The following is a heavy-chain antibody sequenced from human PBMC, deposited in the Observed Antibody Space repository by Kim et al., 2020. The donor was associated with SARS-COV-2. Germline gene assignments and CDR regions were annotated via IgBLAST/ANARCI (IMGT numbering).Heavy chain of an antibody. CDR2: K. CDR3: ARDDYGDPSGY. D-gene: IGHD4-17*01. Sequence: KNYAQKLQGRVTMTTDTSTSTAYMELRSLRSDDTAVYYCARDDYGDPSGYWGQGTLVTVSS. V-gene: IGHV1-18*01. J-gene: IGHJ4*02.